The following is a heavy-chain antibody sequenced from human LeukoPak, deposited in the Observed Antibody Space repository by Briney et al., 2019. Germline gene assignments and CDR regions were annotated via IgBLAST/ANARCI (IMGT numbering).Heavy chain of an antibody. CDR2: ISNSSSYI. CDR3: ARPAVRYSSGWFPRDYFDY. CDR1: GFTFSSYS. V-gene: IGHV3-21*01. J-gene: IGHJ4*02. Sequence: GGSLRLSCAASGFTFSSYSMNWVRQAPGKGLEWVSSISNSSSYIYYADSVKGRFTISRDNAKNSLYLQMNSLRAEDTAVYYCARPAVRYSSGWFPRDYFDYWGQGTLVTVSS. D-gene: IGHD6-19*01.